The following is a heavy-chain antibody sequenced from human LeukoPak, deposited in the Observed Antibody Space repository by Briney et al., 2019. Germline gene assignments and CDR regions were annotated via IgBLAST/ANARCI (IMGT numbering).Heavy chain of an antibody. CDR3: AGSSSHNWIDP. V-gene: IGHV3-74*01. CDR1: GFTFSSYW. J-gene: IGHJ5*02. CDR2: INSDGSST. Sequence: GGSLRLSCAASGFTFSSYWMHWVRQAPGKGLVWVSRINSDGSSTTYADSVKGRFTISRDNAKNTLFPQMNSLRADDTAVYYCAGSSSHNWIDPWGQGTLVTVSS. D-gene: IGHD6-13*01.